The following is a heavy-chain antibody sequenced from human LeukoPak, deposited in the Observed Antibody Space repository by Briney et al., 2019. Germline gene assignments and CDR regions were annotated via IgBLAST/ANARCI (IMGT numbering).Heavy chain of an antibody. J-gene: IGHJ6*03. D-gene: IGHD6-13*01. V-gene: IGHV4-34*01. CDR3: ASLRVGSSFGYQYYIDV. CDR1: GGSFSGFY. Sequence: PSETLSLTCAVYGGSFSGFYWSWIRHPPGKGLEWIGEINHSGSTNYNPTLKSRVTISVDTSKNQFSLKLSSVTAADSAVYYCASLRVGSSFGYQYYIDVWGKGTTVTVSS. CDR2: INHSGST.